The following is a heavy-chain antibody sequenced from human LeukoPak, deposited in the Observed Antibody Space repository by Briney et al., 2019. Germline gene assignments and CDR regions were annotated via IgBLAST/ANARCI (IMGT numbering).Heavy chain of an antibody. V-gene: IGHV3-15*01. CDR1: GFTFSNAW. CDR2: IKSKTDGGTT. J-gene: IGHJ6*02. CDR3: TTDLDPDFWSSYGMDV. D-gene: IGHD3-3*01. Sequence: PRGSLRPSCAASGFTFSNAWMSWVRQAPGKGLEWVGRIKSKTDGGTTDYTAPVKGRFTISRDDSKNTLYLQMNSLKTEDTAVYYCTTDLDPDFWSSYGMDVWGQGTTVTVSS.